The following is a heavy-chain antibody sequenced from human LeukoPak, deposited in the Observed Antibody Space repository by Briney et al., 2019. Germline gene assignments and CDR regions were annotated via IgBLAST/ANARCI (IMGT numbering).Heavy chain of an antibody. D-gene: IGHD2-21*02. Sequence: ASVKVSCKASGYTLTSYYMHWVRQAPGQGLEWMGIINPSGGSTSYAQKFQGRVTMTRDTSTSTVYMGLSSLRSEDTAVYYCARGAPRYCGGDCYVLGDYWGQGTLVTVSS. J-gene: IGHJ4*02. V-gene: IGHV1-46*01. CDR1: GYTLTSYY. CDR2: INPSGGST. CDR3: ARGAPRYCGGDCYVLGDY.